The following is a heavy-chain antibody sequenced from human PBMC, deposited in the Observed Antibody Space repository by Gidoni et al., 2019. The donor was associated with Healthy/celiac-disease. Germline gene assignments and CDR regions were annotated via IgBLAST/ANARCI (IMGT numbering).Heavy chain of an antibody. CDR2: ISGIGGST. CDR3: AKVQDTYYDYIWGSYRY. Sequence: EVQLLASGGGWVQPGGSLGISCAAPGFPFGSYAMGWVRLAPGKGLECVSAISGIGGSTYYADSVKGRFTISRDNSKNTLYLQMNSLRAEDTAVYYCAKVQDTYYDYIWGSYRYWGQGTLVTVSS. D-gene: IGHD3-16*02. J-gene: IGHJ4*02. V-gene: IGHV3-23*01. CDR1: GFPFGSYA.